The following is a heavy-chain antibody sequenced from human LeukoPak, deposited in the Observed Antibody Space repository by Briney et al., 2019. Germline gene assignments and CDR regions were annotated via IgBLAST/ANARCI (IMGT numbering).Heavy chain of an antibody. J-gene: IGHJ3*02. Sequence: PGRCLRLSCAASGFTFGVYAMSWFRQASGRGLVWVGFIRSNAYGGTRAYAASVKGRFTISSDDYRRIAYLQLNILRTECAAVFSCTILVIRGLNDAFDIWGQGTMVTVYS. CDR3: TILVIRGLNDAFDI. CDR1: GFTFGVYA. V-gene: IGHV3-49*03. CDR2: IRSNAYGGTR. D-gene: IGHD2-21*01.